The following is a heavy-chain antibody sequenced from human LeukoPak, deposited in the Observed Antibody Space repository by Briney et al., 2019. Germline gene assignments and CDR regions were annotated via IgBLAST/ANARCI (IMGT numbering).Heavy chain of an antibody. CDR1: GFTFSSYA. D-gene: IGHD5/OR15-5a*01. CDR2: ISYDGSNK. Sequence: GGSLRLSCAASGFTFSSYAMHWVRQAPGKGLDWVASISYDGSNKYYADSVKGRFTISRDSSKNTLYLQMNSLGAEDTALYYCARDNWRVYLADALDIWGQGTMVTVSS. J-gene: IGHJ3*02. CDR3: ARDNWRVYLADALDI. V-gene: IGHV3-30-3*01.